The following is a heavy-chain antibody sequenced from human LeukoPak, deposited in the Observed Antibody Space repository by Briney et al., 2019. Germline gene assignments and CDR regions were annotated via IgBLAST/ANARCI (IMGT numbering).Heavy chain of an antibody. Sequence: GGSLRLSCAASGCTFSSYERNWVRQAPGKGLEWVSYISSSGSTIYYADSVKGRFTISRDNAKNSLYLQMNSLRAEDTAVYYCARGRGLWFGESHDSWGQGTLVTVPS. V-gene: IGHV3-48*03. CDR1: GCTFSSYE. CDR2: ISSSGSTI. CDR3: ARGRGLWFGESHDS. D-gene: IGHD3-10*01. J-gene: IGHJ5*01.